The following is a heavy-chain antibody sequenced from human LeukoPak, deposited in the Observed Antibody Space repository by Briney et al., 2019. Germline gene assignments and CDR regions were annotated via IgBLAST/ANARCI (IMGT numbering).Heavy chain of an antibody. CDR3: ARDAGSSWYPN. J-gene: IGHJ4*02. CDR1: GASISSSTYY. Sequence: PSETLFLTCTVSGASISSSTYYWGWIRQPPGKGLEWIGSNTYYNPSLKSRVTISVDTSKNQFSLKVRSLTAADTAVYYCARDAGSSWYPNWGQGTLVTVSS. CDR2: NT. V-gene: IGHV4-39*02. D-gene: IGHD6-13*01.